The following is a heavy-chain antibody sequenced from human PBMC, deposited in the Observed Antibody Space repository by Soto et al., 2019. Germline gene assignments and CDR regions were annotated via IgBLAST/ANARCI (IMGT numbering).Heavy chain of an antibody. V-gene: IGHV4-59*01. CDR2: IYYLGST. Sequence: SDTLSLTCSVSGGSMSEYFWSWIRQSPGKGLEWIGYIYYLGSTDYNPSLKSRVTISVDTSKRQFSLRLTSVTAADTAVYYCARDGYDGSGSPYPAYWGPGTQVTVSS. CDR3: ARDGYDGSGSPYPAY. J-gene: IGHJ4*02. CDR1: GGSMSEYF. D-gene: IGHD3-10*01.